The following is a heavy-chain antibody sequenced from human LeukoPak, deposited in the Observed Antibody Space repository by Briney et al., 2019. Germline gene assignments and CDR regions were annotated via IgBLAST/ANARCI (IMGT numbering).Heavy chain of an antibody. CDR1: GFTFSTYA. CDR2: VSESGGST. V-gene: IGHV3-23*01. J-gene: IGHJ4*02. CDR3: ARVGITGTT. Sequence: PGGSLRLSCVASGFTFSTYAMGWVRQVPGKGLEWVSSVSESGGSTYYADSVKGRFTISRDNAKNSLYLQMNSLRAEDTAVYYCARVGITGTTWGQGTLVTVSS. D-gene: IGHD1-20*01.